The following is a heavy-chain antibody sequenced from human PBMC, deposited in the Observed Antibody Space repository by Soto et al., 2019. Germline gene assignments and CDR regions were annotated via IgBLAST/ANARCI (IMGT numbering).Heavy chain of an antibody. V-gene: IGHV2-26*01. D-gene: IGHD2-21*01. Sequence: QVTLKESGPVLVKPTETLTLTCTVSGFSLSNARMGVSWIRQPPGKALEWLAHISSNDQKSYSTSLKSRPTMSTDTSKGQVALTMTNLDPVDTATYDCARILCGGGGHFDYCGQGTLVTVSS. CDR3: ARILCGGGGHFDY. CDR1: GFSLSNARMG. CDR2: ISSNDQK. J-gene: IGHJ4*02.